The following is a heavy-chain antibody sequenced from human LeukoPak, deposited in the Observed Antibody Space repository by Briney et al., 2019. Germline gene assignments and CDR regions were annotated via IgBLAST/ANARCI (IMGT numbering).Heavy chain of an antibody. J-gene: IGHJ4*02. CDR1: GXTFSSYA. CDR2: ISGSGGST. Sequence: GGSLRLSCAASGXTFSSYAMSWVRQAPGKGLEWVSAISGSGGSTYYPDSVEGRFTISRDNSKNTLYLQMNSLRAEDTAIYYCAKDHPRQGVTAHTPFDYWGQGTLVTVSS. D-gene: IGHD2-15*01. CDR3: AKDHPRQGVTAHTPFDY. V-gene: IGHV3-23*01.